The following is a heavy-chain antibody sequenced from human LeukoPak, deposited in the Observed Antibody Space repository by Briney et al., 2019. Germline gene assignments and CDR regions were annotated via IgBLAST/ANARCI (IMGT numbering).Heavy chain of an antibody. CDR3: ARYIRAESWASYDFDY. V-gene: IGHV1-18*01. CDR2: ISVCNGNT. J-gene: IGHJ4*02. CDR1: GYTFTCYG. Sequence: RAAVTVSCTCSGYTFTCYGISWVRQARAQGLEGMGLISVCNGNTNYAQKLQDRVTITTDTSTRTAYMELRSLREDRTPVYFFARYIRAESWASYDFDYWGQGTLVTVSS. D-gene: IGHD3-10*01.